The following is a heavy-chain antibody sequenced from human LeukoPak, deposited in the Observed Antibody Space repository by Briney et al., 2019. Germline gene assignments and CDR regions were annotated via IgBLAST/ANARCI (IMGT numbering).Heavy chain of an antibody. V-gene: IGHV4-61*02. CDR2: IYISGST. Sequence: PSETLSLTCTVSGGSISSNSNYYWSWIRQPAGKGLEWIGRIYISGSTSYNPSLESRVTISVDTSKNQFSLKLSSVTAADTAVYYCARAGVVPAHEWPYYYYYMDVRGKGTTVTISS. J-gene: IGHJ6*03. CDR3: ARAGVVPAHEWPYYYYYMDV. CDR1: GGSISSNSNYY. D-gene: IGHD2-2*01.